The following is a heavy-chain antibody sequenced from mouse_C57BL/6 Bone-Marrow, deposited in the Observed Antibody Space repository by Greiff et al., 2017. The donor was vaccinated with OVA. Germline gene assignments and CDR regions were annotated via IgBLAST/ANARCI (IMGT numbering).Heavy chain of an antibody. CDR2: IYPRSGNT. D-gene: IGHD2-3*01. Sequence: VKLMESGAELARPGASVKLSCKASGYTFTSYGISWVKQRTGQGLEWIGEIYPRSGNTYYNEKFKGKATLTADKSSSTAYMELRSLTSEDSAVYFCARRWLLAYWGQGTLVTGSA. J-gene: IGHJ3*01. CDR3: ARRWLLAY. CDR1: GYTFTSYG. V-gene: IGHV1-81*01.